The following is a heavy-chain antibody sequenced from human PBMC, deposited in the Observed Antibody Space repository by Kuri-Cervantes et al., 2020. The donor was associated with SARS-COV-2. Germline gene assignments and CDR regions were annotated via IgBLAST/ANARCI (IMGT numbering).Heavy chain of an antibody. V-gene: IGHV3-21*01. J-gene: IGHJ4*02. CDR3: AKDQHGIVVVVAAIDY. CDR2: ISGSGSYM. CDR1: GFTFNTYT. Sequence: GESLKISCVASGFTFNTYTINWVRQAPGKALEWVSSISGSGSYMYYADSVKGRFTISKDSAKNSLFLQMNSLRVEDTAVYYCAKDQHGIVVVVAAIDYWGQGTLVTVSS. D-gene: IGHD2-15*01.